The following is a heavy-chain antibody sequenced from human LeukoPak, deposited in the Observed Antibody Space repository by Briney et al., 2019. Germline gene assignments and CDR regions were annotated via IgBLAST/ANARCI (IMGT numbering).Heavy chain of an antibody. CDR1: GFTFSSYG. J-gene: IGHJ4*02. V-gene: IGHV3-30*02. CDR3: ARGGGYSYGSFDY. CDR2: IRYDGSNK. D-gene: IGHD5-18*01. Sequence: GGSLRLSCAASGFTFSSYGMHWVRQAPGKGLEWVAFIRYDGSNKYYADSVKGRFTISRDNSKNTLYLHVNSLRPEDTAVYYCARGGGYSYGSFDYWGQGTLVTVSS.